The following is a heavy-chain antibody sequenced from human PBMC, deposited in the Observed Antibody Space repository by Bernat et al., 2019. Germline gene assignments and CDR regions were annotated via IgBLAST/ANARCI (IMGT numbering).Heavy chain of an antibody. J-gene: IGHJ6*03. V-gene: IGHV1-8*01. CDR2: MNPNSGNT. D-gene: IGHD5-12*01. CDR1: GYTFTSYD. CDR3: ARVWQPVATIKGAYYYYYYMDV. Sequence: QVQLVQSGAEVKKPGASVKVSCKASGYTFTSYDINWVRQATGQGLEWMGWMNPNSGNTGYAQKFQGRVTMTRNTSISTAYMELSSLRSEDTAVYYCARVWQPVATIKGAYYYYYYMDVWGKGTTVTVSS.